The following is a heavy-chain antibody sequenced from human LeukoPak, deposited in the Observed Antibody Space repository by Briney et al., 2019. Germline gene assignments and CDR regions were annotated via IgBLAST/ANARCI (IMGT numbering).Heavy chain of an antibody. CDR1: GFTFSDYY. CDR3: TRHLSWGGYSYGYDDY. Sequence: PGGSLRLSCAASGFTFSDYYMSWIRQAPGKGLEWVSYISSSGSTIYYADSVKGRFTISRDNAKNSLYLQMNSLRAEDAAVYYCTRHLSWGGYSYGYDDYWGQGTLVTVSS. D-gene: IGHD5-18*01. V-gene: IGHV3-11*04. J-gene: IGHJ4*02. CDR2: ISSSGSTI.